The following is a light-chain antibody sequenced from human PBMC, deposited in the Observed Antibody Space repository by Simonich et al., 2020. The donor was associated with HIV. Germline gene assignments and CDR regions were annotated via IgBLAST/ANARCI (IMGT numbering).Light chain of an antibody. J-gene: IGKJ1*01. CDR2: WAS. V-gene: IGKV4-1*01. CDR1: QSVLYSSNNKNY. Sequence: DIVMTHSPDSLAVSLGVRATINCKSSQSVLYSSNNKNYLAWYQQKPGQPPKLLIYWASTRESGVPDRFSGSGSGTDFTLTISSLQAEDVAVYYCQQYYTTPWTFGQGTKVEFK. CDR3: QQYYTTPWT.